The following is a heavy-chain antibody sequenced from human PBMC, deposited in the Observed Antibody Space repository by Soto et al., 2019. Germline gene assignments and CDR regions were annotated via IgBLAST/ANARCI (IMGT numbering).Heavy chain of an antibody. V-gene: IGHV1-2*04. CDR3: ARSSPHCSGGSCYSIYYYYMDV. D-gene: IGHD2-15*01. Sequence: ASVKVSCKASGYTFTGYYMHWVRQAPGQGLEWMGWINPNSGGTNYAQKFQGWVTMTRDTSISTAYMELSRLRSDDTAVYYCARSSPHCSGGSCYSIYYYYMDVWGKGTTVTVSS. CDR1: GYTFTGYY. J-gene: IGHJ6*03. CDR2: INPNSGGT.